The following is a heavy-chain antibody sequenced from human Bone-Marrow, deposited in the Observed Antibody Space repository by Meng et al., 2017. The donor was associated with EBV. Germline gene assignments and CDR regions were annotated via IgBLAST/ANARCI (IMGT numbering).Heavy chain of an antibody. CDR2: INHSGST. Sequence: GQLKKGAAGLLKPSETLSLTCAVYGGSFSGYYWSWIRQPPGKGLEWIGEINHSGSTNYNPSLKSRVTISVDTSKNQFSLKLSSVTAADTAVYYCARGRGLFGVVPRGSLPDYWGQGTLVTVSS. D-gene: IGHD3-3*01. CDR1: GGSFSGYY. J-gene: IGHJ4*02. CDR3: ARGRGLFGVVPRGSLPDY. V-gene: IGHV4-34*01.